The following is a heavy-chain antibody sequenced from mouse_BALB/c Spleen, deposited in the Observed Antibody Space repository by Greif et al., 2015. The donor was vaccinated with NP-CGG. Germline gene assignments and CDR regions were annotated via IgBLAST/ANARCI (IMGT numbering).Heavy chain of an antibody. Sequence: EVQLVESGPELVKPGASVKMSCKASGYTFTSYVMHWVKQKPGQGLEWIGYINPYNDGTKYNEKFKGKATLTSDKSSSTAYMELSSLTSEDSAVYYCAREDYYGSSGFDYWGQGTTLTVSS. J-gene: IGHJ2*01. CDR3: AREDYYGSSGFDY. D-gene: IGHD1-1*01. CDR2: INPYNDGT. CDR1: GYTFTSYV. V-gene: IGHV1-14*01.